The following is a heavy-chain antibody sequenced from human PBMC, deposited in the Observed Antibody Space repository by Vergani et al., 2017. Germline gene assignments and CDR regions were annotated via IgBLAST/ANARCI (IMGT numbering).Heavy chain of an antibody. J-gene: IGHJ5*02. Sequence: QVQLQESGPGLVKPSQTLSLTCTVSGGSISSSNWWSWVRQPPGKGLEWIGEIYHSGSTNYNPSLKSRVTISVDKSKNQFSLKLSSVTAADTAVYYCASLLWFGEFPHWFDPWGQGTLVTVSS. CDR3: ASLLWFGEFPHWFDP. CDR1: GGSISSSNW. CDR2: IYHSGST. D-gene: IGHD3-10*01. V-gene: IGHV4-4*02.